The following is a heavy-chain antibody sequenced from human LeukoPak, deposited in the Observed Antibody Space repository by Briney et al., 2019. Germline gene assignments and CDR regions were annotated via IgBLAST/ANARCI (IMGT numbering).Heavy chain of an antibody. CDR2: ISYSGNS. D-gene: IGHD3-16*01. J-gene: IGHJ4*02. Sequence: KPSETLSLTCTVSGGSISSYYWSWIRQPPGKGLEWIGYISYSGNSNYNPSLKSRVTTSVDPSKTQLSLKLSSVTAADTAFYYCARHVEGEGLDYWGQGTLVTVSS. CDR1: GGSISSYY. V-gene: IGHV4-59*08. CDR3: ARHVEGEGLDY.